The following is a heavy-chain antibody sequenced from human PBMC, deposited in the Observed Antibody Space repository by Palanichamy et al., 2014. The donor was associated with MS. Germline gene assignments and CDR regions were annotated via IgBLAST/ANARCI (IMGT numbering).Heavy chain of an antibody. J-gene: IGHJ3*02. V-gene: IGHV5-51*01. CDR2: IYPGDSDS. CDR1: GYSFTSYW. Sequence: EVQLVQSGAEVKKPGESLKISCKGSGYSFTSYWIGWVRQMPGKGLEWMGIIYPGDSDSRYSPSFQGQVTISADKSISTAYLQGISLKPLDTAMYYCARPAIRGGSWTDHAFGIWGQGTMVTVSS. CDR3: ARPAIRGGSWTDHAFGI. D-gene: IGHD2-15*01.